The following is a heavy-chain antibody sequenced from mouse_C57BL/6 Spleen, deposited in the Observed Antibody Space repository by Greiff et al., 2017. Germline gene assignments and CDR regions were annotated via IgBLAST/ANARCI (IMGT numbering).Heavy chain of an antibody. CDR2: IHPSDSDT. V-gene: IGHV1-74*01. D-gene: IGHD2-5*01. J-gene: IGHJ4*01. CDR3: ANNSNYGASIAY. CDR1: GYTFTSYW. Sequence: VQLQQPGAELVKPGASVKVSCKASGYTFTSYWMHWVKQRPGQGLEWIGGIHPSDSDTNYNQKFKGKATFTVDKSSSTAYMQLSCLTSEDSAFYNCANNSNYGASIAYWGQGTSVTVS.